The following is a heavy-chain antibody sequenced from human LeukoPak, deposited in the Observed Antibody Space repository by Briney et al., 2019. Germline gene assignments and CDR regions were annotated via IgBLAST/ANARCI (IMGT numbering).Heavy chain of an antibody. J-gene: IGHJ4*02. CDR3: ARGWAKYCSGGSCLVY. V-gene: IGHV1-2*02. CDR2: INPNSGGT. Sequence: GASVKVTGKAARYTFTGYYMHWVRQAPGQGLEGMGWINPNSGGTNYAQKFQGRVTMTRDTSISTAYMELSRLRSDDTAVYYCARGWAKYCSGGSCLVYWGQGTLVTVSS. D-gene: IGHD2-15*01. CDR1: RYTFTGYY.